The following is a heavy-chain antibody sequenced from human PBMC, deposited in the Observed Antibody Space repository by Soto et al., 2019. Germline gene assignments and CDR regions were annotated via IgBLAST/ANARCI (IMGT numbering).Heavy chain of an antibody. CDR3: ARDLVDTAMVYYYGMDV. J-gene: IGHJ6*02. D-gene: IGHD5-18*01. CDR1: GYTFTSYY. CDR2: INPSGGST. Sequence: ASVNVSCQASGYTFTSYYMHWVRQAPGQGLEWMGIINPSGGSTSYAQKFQGRVTMTRDTSTSTVYMELSSLRSEDTAVYYCARDLVDTAMVYYYGMDVWGQGTTVTVSS. V-gene: IGHV1-46*01.